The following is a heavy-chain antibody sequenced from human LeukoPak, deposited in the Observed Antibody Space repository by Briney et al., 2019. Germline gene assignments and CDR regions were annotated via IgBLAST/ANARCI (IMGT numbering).Heavy chain of an antibody. J-gene: IGHJ4*02. CDR1: GFTFRSYP. CDR2: ISTDGRDK. Sequence: GGSLRLSCAPSGFTFRSYPLHWFRQAPGKGLEWVAVISTDGRDKKYADSVKGRFTISRDNSKNTVDLQMNSLRAEDTAVYYCARDSQIAAAIYFFDYWGQGTLVTVSS. V-gene: IGHV3-30*04. CDR3: ARDSQIAAAIYFFDY. D-gene: IGHD6-13*01.